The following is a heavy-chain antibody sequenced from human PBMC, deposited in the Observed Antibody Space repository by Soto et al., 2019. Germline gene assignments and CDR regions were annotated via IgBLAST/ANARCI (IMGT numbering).Heavy chain of an antibody. D-gene: IGHD3-10*01. CDR3: ARDPTMVRGLSGYLYYYGMDV. J-gene: IGHJ6*02. Sequence: PSETLSLTCTVSGGSIIDYYWSWIRQPPGKGLEWIGYIYSNGNTDYNPSLKSRVTMSVHTSKNQFPLKLSSVTAADTAVYYCARDPTMVRGLSGYLYYYGMDVWGQGTTVTVSS. CDR1: GGSIIDYY. V-gene: IGHV4-59*01. CDR2: IYSNGNT.